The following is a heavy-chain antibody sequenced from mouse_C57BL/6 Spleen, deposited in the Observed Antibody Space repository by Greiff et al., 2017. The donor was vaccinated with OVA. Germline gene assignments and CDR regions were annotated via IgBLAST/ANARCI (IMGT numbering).Heavy chain of an antibody. J-gene: IGHJ2*01. V-gene: IGHV1-82*01. CDR1: GYAFSSSW. CDR3: ARAYGNYPDY. Sequence: QVQLKESGPELVKPGASVKISCKASGYAFSSSWMNWVKQRPGKGLEWIGRIYPGDGDTNYNGKFKGKATLTADKSSSTAYMQLSSLTSEDSAVYFCARAYGNYPDYWGQGTTLTVSS. D-gene: IGHD2-1*01. CDR2: IYPGDGDT.